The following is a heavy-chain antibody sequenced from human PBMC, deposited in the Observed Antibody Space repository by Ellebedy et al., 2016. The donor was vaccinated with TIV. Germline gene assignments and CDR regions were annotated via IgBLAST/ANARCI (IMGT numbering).Heavy chain of an antibody. CDR1: GFTFSSYS. Sequence: PGGSLRLSCAASGFTFSSYSMNWVRQAPGKGLEWVSSISSSSSYIYYADSVKGRFTISRDNAKNSLYLQMNSLRAEDTAVYYCARDRYGSGSYYIPNWFDPWGQGTLVTVSS. CDR3: ARDRYGSGSYYIPNWFDP. CDR2: ISSSSSYI. J-gene: IGHJ5*02. V-gene: IGHV3-21*01. D-gene: IGHD3-10*01.